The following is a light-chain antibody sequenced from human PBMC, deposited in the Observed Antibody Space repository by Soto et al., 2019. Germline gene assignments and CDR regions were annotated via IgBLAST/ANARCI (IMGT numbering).Light chain of an antibody. CDR1: SSDVGGYNY. CDR3: SSYASGNTGV. J-gene: IGLJ3*02. Sequence: QSALTQPASVSGSPGQSITISCTGTSSDVGGYNYVSWFQQHPGKAPKTMIYDVFNRPSGVSNRFSGSKSGNTASLTISGLHAEDEGDYYCSSYASGNTGVFGGGTKLTVL. V-gene: IGLV2-14*01. CDR2: DVF.